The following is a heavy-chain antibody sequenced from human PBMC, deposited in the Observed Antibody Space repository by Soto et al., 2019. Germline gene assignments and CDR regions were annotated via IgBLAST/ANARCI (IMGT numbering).Heavy chain of an antibody. D-gene: IGHD1-26*01. CDR1: GFTFSSYG. Sequence: QVQLVESGGGVVQPGRSLRLSCAASGFTFSSYGMHWVRQAPGKGLEWVAVISYDGSNKYYADSVKGRFTISRDNSKNTLYRQMNSLRAEDTAVYYCAKGYSGSSYACDIWGQGTMVTVSS. CDR2: ISYDGSNK. CDR3: AKGYSGSSYACDI. V-gene: IGHV3-30*18. J-gene: IGHJ3*02.